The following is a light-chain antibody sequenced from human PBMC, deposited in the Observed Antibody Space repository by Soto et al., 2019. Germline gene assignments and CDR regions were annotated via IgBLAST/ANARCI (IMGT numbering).Light chain of an antibody. CDR2: DAT. Sequence: DIQMTQSPSPLSASVGDRVTITCRASQGIRNDLGWYQQKPGKAPKVLIYDATNLESGVPSRFSGSGSGTHFTLTISSLQPEDFATYYCQQSYTTPLGFGGGTKVDIK. J-gene: IGKJ4*01. CDR1: QGIRND. CDR3: QQSYTTPLG. V-gene: IGKV1-39*01.